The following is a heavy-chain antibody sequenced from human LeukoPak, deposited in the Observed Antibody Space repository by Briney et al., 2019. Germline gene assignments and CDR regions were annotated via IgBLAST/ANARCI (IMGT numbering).Heavy chain of an antibody. CDR1: GGSVSSGSYY. D-gene: IGHD6-19*01. Sequence: KASETLSLTCTVSGGSVSSGSYYWSWIRQPPGKGLEWIGYIYYSGSTNYNPSLKSRVTISVDTSKNQFSPKLSSVTAADTAVYYCARERIAVAVPFNNWFDPWGQGTLVTVSS. CDR3: ARERIAVAVPFNNWFDP. J-gene: IGHJ5*02. CDR2: IYYSGST. V-gene: IGHV4-61*01.